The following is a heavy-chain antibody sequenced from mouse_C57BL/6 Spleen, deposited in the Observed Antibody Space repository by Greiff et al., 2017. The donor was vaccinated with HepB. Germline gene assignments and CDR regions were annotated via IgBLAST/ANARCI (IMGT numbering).Heavy chain of an antibody. D-gene: IGHD3-2*02. J-gene: IGHJ2*01. CDR1: GYTFTDYY. CDR3: ANGAAQAFFDY. Sequence: EVMLQQSGPELVKPGASVKISCKASGYTFTDYYMNWVKQSHGKSLEWIGDINPNNGGTSYNQKFKGKATLTVDKSSSTAYMELRSLTSEDSAVYYCANGAAQAFFDYWGQGTTLTVSS. CDR2: INPNNGGT. V-gene: IGHV1-26*01.